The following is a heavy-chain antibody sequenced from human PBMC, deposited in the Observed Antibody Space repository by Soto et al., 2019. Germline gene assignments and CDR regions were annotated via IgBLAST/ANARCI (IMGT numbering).Heavy chain of an antibody. CDR2: ISYDGSNK. CDR3: AKDLNTAMTYTPDY. D-gene: IGHD5-18*01. V-gene: IGHV3-30*18. J-gene: IGHJ4*02. Sequence: GGSLRLSCAASGFTFSSYGMHWVRQAPGKGLEWVAVISYDGSNKYYADSVKGRFTISRDNSKNTLYLQMNSPRAEDTAVYYCAKDLNTAMTYTPDYWGQGTLVTVSS. CDR1: GFTFSSYG.